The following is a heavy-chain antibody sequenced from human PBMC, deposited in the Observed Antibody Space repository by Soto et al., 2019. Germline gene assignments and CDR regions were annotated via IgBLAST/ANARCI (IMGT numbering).Heavy chain of an antibody. CDR2: ISSSGSTI. J-gene: IGHJ3*02. CDR1: GFTFSSYS. CDR3: AREESTALVHDAFDI. Sequence: EVQLVESGGGLVQPGGSLRLSCAASGFTFSSYSMNWVRQAPGKGLEWVSYISSSGSTIYYADSVKGRFTISRDNAKNSLCLQMNSLRDEDTAVYYCAREESTALVHDAFDIWGQGTMVTVSS. D-gene: IGHD5-18*01. V-gene: IGHV3-48*02.